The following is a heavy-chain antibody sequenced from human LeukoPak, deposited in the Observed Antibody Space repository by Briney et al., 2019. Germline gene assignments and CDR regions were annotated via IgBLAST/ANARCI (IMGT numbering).Heavy chain of an antibody. Sequence: GASVKVSCKASGYTFTGYYIHWVRQAPGQGLEWMGWINPNSGDTMYAQTFQGRVTMTGDTSINTGYMELSRLKSDDTAVYYCARDGSPAIAIFGMIITNWFDPWGQGTLATVSS. CDR1: GYTFTGYY. CDR2: INPNSGDT. CDR3: ARDGSPAIAIFGMIITNWFDP. J-gene: IGHJ5*02. V-gene: IGHV1-2*02. D-gene: IGHD3-3*01.